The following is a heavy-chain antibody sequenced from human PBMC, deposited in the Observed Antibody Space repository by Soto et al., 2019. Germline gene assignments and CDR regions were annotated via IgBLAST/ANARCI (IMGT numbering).Heavy chain of an antibody. V-gene: IGHV5-10-1*01. D-gene: IGHD3-22*01. CDR2: IDPSDSQT. Sequence: LGESLKISCKGSGYSFAGYWITWVRQKPGKGLEWMGRIDPSDSQTYYSPSFRGHVTIPVTKSITTVFLQWSSLRASDTAMYYCARQIYDSDTGPNFQYYFDSWGQGTPVTVSS. CDR1: GYSFAGYW. CDR3: ARQIYDSDTGPNFQYYFDS. J-gene: IGHJ4*02.